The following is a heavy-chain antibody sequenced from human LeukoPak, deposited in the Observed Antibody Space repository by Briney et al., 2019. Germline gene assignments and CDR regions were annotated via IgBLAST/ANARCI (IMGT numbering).Heavy chain of an antibody. J-gene: IGHJ6*03. CDR2: IYHSGST. V-gene: IGHV4-4*02. D-gene: IGHD4-17*01. Sequence: SETLSLTCAVSGVSISSSNWWSWVRQPPGKGLEWIGEIYHSGSTNYNPSLKSRVTISVDKSKNQFSLKLSSVTAADTAVYYCASSPTTSDYYYYYMDVWGKGTTVTISS. CDR3: ASSPTTSDYYYYYMDV. CDR1: GVSISSSNW.